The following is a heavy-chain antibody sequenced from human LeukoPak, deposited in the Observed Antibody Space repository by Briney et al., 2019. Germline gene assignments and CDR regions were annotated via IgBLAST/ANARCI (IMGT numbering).Heavy chain of an antibody. CDR3: ARGYNWGSPTRNFYYLDV. D-gene: IGHD7-27*01. CDR1: GGSISSYY. J-gene: IGHJ6*03. Sequence: KPSETLSLTCPVSGGSISSYYWSWIRQPAGKGLEWIGRIYTSGSTNYNPSLKSRVTMTVDTSKNQFSLKLRSVTAADTAVFYCARGYNWGSPTRNFYYLDVWGKGTTVTVSS. V-gene: IGHV4-4*07. CDR2: IYTSGST.